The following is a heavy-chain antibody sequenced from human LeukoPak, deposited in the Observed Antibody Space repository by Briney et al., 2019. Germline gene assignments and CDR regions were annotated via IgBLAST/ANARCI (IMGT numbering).Heavy chain of an antibody. V-gene: IGHV4-4*07. Sequence: SETLSLTCTVSGASISSYYWSWIRQPAGKGLEWNGRIYTSGSTNYNPSLKSRVTMSVDTSKNQFSLRLSSVTAADTAVYYCARVLSSSGYCSGGSCYYFDYWGQGTLVTVSS. CDR2: IYTSGST. J-gene: IGHJ4*02. CDR1: GASISSYY. D-gene: IGHD2-15*01. CDR3: ARVLSSSGYCSGGSCYYFDY.